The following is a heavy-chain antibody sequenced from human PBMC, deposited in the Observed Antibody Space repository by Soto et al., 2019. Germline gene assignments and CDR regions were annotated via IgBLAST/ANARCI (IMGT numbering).Heavy chain of an antibody. V-gene: IGHV1-69*13. CDR3: AVTSRSGERVTRTPHFDY. J-gene: IGHJ4*02. Sequence: GASVKPSCKASGGRFRSYAISWVRQAPGQGLEWMGGIIPIFGTANYAQKFQGRVTITADESTSTAYMELSSLRSEDTAVYYCAVTSRSGERVTRTPHFDYWGQGTLVTVSS. D-gene: IGHD4-4*01. CDR2: IIPIFGTA. CDR1: GGRFRSYA.